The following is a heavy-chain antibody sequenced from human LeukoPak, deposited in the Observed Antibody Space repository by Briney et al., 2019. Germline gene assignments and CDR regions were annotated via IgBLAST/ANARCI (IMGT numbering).Heavy chain of an antibody. J-gene: IGHJ4*02. CDR3: ATQPVAGYFDY. D-gene: IGHD6-19*01. Sequence: SGTLSLTCAVYGGSFSGYYWSWIRQPPGKGLEWIGEINHSGSTNYNPSLKSRVTISVHTSKNQFSLKLSSVTAADTAVYYCATQPVAGYFDYWGQGTLVTVSS. CDR2: INHSGST. CDR1: GGSFSGYY. V-gene: IGHV4-34*01.